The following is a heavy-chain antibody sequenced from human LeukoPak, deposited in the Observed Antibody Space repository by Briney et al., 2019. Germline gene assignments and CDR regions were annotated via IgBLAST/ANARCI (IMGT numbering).Heavy chain of an antibody. CDR2: ISWNSGSI. D-gene: IGHD2-8*01. V-gene: IGHV3-9*03. CDR3: AKGAGFTLTPYYMDV. CDR1: GFTFDDYA. Sequence: PGRSLRLSCAASGFTFDDYAMHWARQAPGKGLEWVSGISWNSGSIGYADSVKGRFTISRDNAKNSLYLQMNCLRAEDMALYYCAKGAGFTLTPYYMDVWGKGTTVTVSS. J-gene: IGHJ6*03.